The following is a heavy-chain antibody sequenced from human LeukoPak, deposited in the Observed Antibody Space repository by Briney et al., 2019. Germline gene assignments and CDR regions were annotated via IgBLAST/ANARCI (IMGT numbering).Heavy chain of an antibody. J-gene: IGHJ5*02. D-gene: IGHD2-2*01. V-gene: IGHV4-59*08. CDR3: ARGALVPASMIWFDP. CDR1: GGSLSNSY. CDR2: IYYSGST. Sequence: PSETLSLTCSVSGGSLSNSYWSWFRQPPGKGLEWIGYIYYSGSTNYRSSLKSRVTISLDTSKNQFSLKLRSVTAADTAVYYCARGALVPASMIWFDPWGQGTLVTVSS.